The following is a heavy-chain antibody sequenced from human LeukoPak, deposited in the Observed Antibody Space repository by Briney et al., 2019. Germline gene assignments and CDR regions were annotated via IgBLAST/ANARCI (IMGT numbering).Heavy chain of an antibody. D-gene: IGHD3-16*01. V-gene: IGHV3-11*01. J-gene: IGHJ4*02. CDR1: GFTFGDYY. CDR2: ISNSGNTI. CDR3: ARYRVITNDYFDS. Sequence: PGGSLRLSCAASGFTFGDYYMSWIRQAPGKGVEWVSYISNSGNTIKEADSVKGRFTRDNAQNSLFLQMKSLRAEDTAVYYCARYRVITNDYFDSWGQGTLVTVSS.